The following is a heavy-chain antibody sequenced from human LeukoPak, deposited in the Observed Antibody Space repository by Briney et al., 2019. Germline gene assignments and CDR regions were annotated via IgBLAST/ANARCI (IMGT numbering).Heavy chain of an antibody. Sequence: SETLSLTCTVFGGSISSSSYYWGWIRQPPGKGLEWIGYIYYSGSTYYNPSLKSRVTISVDTSKNQFSLKLSSVTAADTAVYYCASGTVVTKFDYWGQGTLVTVSS. V-gene: IGHV4-30-4*08. CDR3: ASGTVVTKFDY. CDR1: GGSISSSSYY. CDR2: IYYSGST. D-gene: IGHD4-23*01. J-gene: IGHJ4*02.